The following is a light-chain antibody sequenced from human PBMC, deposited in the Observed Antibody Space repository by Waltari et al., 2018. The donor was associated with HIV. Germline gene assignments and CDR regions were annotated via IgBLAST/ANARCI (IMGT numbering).Light chain of an antibody. V-gene: IGLV1-40*01. CDR2: DNN. Sequence: QSALTQPPSVSGAPGQRVTISCSGSNSNIGAGFDVHWYQQVPGTAPRLLIYDNNNRPSGVPDRFSGSKSGTSASLAINGLQSEDEADYYCQSYDSRLSGSVVFGGGTKVTVL. CDR1: NSNIGAGFD. J-gene: IGLJ2*01. CDR3: QSYDSRLSGSVV.